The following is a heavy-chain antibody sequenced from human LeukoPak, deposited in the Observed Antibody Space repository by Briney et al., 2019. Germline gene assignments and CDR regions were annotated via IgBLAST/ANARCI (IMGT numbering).Heavy chain of an antibody. CDR1: GGSISSGSYY. J-gene: IGHJ4*02. CDR3: ARADGGWYYFDY. Sequence: SETLSLTCTVSGGSISSGSYYWSWIRQPAGKGLKWIGRIYTSGSTNYNPSLKSRVTISVDTSKNQFSLKLSSVTAADTAVYYCARADGGWYYFDYWGQGTLVTVSS. CDR2: IYTSGST. D-gene: IGHD6-19*01. V-gene: IGHV4-61*02.